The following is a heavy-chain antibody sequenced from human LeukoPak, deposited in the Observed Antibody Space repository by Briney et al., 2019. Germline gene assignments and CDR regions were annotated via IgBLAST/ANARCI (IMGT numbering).Heavy chain of an antibody. CDR3: ARVRGSGSDPYYFDY. Sequence: GRSLRLSCAASGFTFSSYAMHWVRQAPGKGLEWVAVISYDGSNKYYADSVKGRFTISRDNSKNTLYLQMNSLRAEDTAVYYCARVRGSGSDPYYFDYWGQGTLVTVSS. CDR1: GFTFSSYA. J-gene: IGHJ4*02. CDR2: ISYDGSNK. D-gene: IGHD3-10*01. V-gene: IGHV3-30-3*01.